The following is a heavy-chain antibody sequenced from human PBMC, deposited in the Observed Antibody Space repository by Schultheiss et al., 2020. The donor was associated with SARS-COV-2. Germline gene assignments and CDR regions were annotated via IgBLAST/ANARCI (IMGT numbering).Heavy chain of an antibody. CDR2: IYPGDSDT. J-gene: IGHJ4*02. V-gene: IGHV5-51*01. CDR3: ARLGHYYGWGSPTIGDY. Sequence: GGSLRLSCKGSGYSVNTHWIAWVRQMPGKGLEWMGIIYPGDSDTRYSPSFQGQVTISADKSISTAFLHWSSLKASDTAMYYCARLGHYYGWGSPTIGDYWGQGTLVTVSS. CDR1: GYSVNTHW. D-gene: IGHD3-10*01.